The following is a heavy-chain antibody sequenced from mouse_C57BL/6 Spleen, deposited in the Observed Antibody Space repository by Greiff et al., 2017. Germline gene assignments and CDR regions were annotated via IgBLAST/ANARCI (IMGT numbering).Heavy chain of an antibody. CDR1: GYTFTSYW. Sequence: QVQLKQPGAELVKPGASVKLSCKASGYTFTSYWMHWVKQRPGQGLEWIGMIHPTSGSTNYNEKFKSKATLTVDKSSSTAYMQLSSLPAEDSAFFYCSRGNNYAAFAYWGQGTLVT. CDR3: SRGNNYAAFAY. D-gene: IGHD1-1*02. CDR2: IHPTSGST. J-gene: IGHJ3*01. V-gene: IGHV1-64*01.